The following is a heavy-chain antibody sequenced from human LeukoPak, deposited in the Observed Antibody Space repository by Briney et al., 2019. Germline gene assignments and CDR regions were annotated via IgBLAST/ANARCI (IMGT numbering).Heavy chain of an antibody. D-gene: IGHD1-26*01. CDR1: GFTVSSNY. CDR3: ASNRGSYPLVY. CDR2: IYSGGNT. V-gene: IGHV3-53*01. J-gene: IGHJ4*02. Sequence: GGSLGLSCAASGFTVSSNYMSWVRQAPGKGLEWVSIIYSGGNTYYADSVKGRFTISRDNSKNTLYLQMNSLRAEDTAVYYCASNRGSYPLVYWGQGTLVTVSS.